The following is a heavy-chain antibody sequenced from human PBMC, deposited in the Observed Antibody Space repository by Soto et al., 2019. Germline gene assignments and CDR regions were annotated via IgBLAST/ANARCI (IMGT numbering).Heavy chain of an antibody. CDR2: IKGKSDGGTV. J-gene: IGHJ4*02. CDR3: TTNDY. CDR1: GFTFSDAW. Sequence: GGSLRLSCTASGFTFSDAWMTWVRQAPGKGLEWVGRIKGKSDGGTVEYAAPVKGRFIMTRDDSKSMLYLHMNSLKTEDTAMYYCTTNDYWGQGPLVTVSS. V-gene: IGHV3-15*01.